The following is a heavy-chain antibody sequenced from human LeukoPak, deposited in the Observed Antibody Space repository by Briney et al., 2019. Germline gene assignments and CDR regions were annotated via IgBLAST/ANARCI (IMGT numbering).Heavy chain of an antibody. CDR3: ARPLGYCSGGSCYFNWFDP. V-gene: IGHV4-39*01. J-gene: IGHJ5*02. Sequence: SETLSLTSTVPVDSPSSSSYYGGWIRQPPGKGLEWIGSIYYSGSTYYNPSLKSRVTISVDTSKNQFSLKLSSVTAADTAVYYCARPLGYCSGGSCYFNWFDPWGQGTLVTVSS. CDR2: IYYSGST. D-gene: IGHD2-15*01. CDR1: VDSPSSSSYY.